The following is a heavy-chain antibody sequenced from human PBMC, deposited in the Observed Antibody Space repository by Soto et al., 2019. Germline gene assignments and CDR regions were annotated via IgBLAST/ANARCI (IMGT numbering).Heavy chain of an antibody. CDR2: IFSNGEK. Sequence: QVTLKESGPVLVKPTETLTLTCTVSGFSLTNATMGVSWIRQPPGKALEWLAHIFSNGEKSYSTSLKSRLTISKATAKSKVVLTMTNMDPVATATYYCARISRYPYWYFDLWGRGTLVTVSS. CDR1: GFSLTNATMG. J-gene: IGHJ2*01. V-gene: IGHV2-26*01. D-gene: IGHD1-20*01. CDR3: ARISRYPYWYFDL.